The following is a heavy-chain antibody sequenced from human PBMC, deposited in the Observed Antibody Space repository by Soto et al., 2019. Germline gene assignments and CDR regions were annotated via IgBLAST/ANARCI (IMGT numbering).Heavy chain of an antibody. CDR2: IYGGGNT. D-gene: IGHD3-9*01. J-gene: IGHJ4*02. CDR3: AIYDLLTGYFDH. Sequence: EVQLVESGGGLVQPGGSLRLSCAASGFTVSSNYMSWVRQAPGKGLGWVSVIYGGGNTYYADSVKGRFTISRDNSKNTLYLQMNSLRAEDTAVYYCAIYDLLTGYFDHWGQGTLVTVSS. V-gene: IGHV3-66*01. CDR1: GFTVSSNY.